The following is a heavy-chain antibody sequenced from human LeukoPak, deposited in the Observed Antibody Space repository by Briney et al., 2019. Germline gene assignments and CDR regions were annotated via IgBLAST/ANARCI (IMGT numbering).Heavy chain of an antibody. Sequence: SETLSFTCTVSGGSISSSSYYWGWIRQPPGKGLEWIGSIYYSGSTYYNPSLKSRVTISVDTSKNQFSLKLSSVTAADTAVYYCASATQTWWLPRVAFDIWGQGTLVTVSS. J-gene: IGHJ4*02. D-gene: IGHD2-15*01. CDR2: IYYSGST. V-gene: IGHV4-39*07. CDR1: GGSISSSSYY. CDR3: ASATQTWWLPRVAFDI.